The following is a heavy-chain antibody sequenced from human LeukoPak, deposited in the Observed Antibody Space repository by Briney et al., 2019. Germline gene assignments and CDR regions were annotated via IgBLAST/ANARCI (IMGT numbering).Heavy chain of an antibody. CDR1: GFTFGSYA. V-gene: IGHV3-23*01. J-gene: IGHJ3*02. D-gene: IGHD1-26*01. Sequence: PGGSMRLSCVASGFTFGSYAMSWDRQAQGKGLEWVSAISGSGGNTFYADSVKGRLTISRDNSKNTLDLEMNSLRAEDTAVYYCAKEMGAAWVDAFDIWGQGTMVTVSS. CDR2: ISGSGGNT. CDR3: AKEMGAAWVDAFDI.